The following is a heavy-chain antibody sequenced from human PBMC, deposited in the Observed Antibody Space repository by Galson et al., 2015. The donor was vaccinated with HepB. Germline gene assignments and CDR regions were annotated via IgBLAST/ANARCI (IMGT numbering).Heavy chain of an antibody. CDR1: HGSINNYY. V-gene: IGHV4-59*08. CDR3: ARHPGRGSVGYAFDL. CDR2: IYYNGDT. D-gene: IGHD5-12*01. Sequence: SETLSLTCSVSHGSINNYYWSWIRQSPGNRLEWIGNIYYNGDTTYNPSLGYRVGMSVDTSINQVSLWLTSVTAADTAVYYCARHPGRGSVGYAFDLWGQGTLVTVSA. J-gene: IGHJ4*02.